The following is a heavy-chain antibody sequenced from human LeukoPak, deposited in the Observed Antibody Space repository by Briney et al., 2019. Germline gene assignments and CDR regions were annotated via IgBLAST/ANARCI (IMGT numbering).Heavy chain of an antibody. V-gene: IGHV1-69*04. CDR2: IIPIVGTR. Sequence: ASVKVPCKASGGIFSSSAISWVRQAPGQGLEWMGRIIPIVGTRDVPQKFQGRVTITADKSTGTAYMELSSLRSEDTAVYYCARDDSWYFDYWGQGTLVTVSS. CDR3: ARDDSWYFDY. J-gene: IGHJ4*02. CDR1: GGIFSSSA. D-gene: IGHD6-13*01.